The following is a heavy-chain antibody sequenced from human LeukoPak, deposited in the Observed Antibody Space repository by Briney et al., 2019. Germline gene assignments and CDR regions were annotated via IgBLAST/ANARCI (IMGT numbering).Heavy chain of an antibody. CDR1: GFTFSSYG. CDR2: ISYDGSNK. Sequence: GGSLRLSCAASGFTFSSYGMHWVRQAPGKGLEWVAVISYDGSNKYYADSVKGRFTISRDSSKNTLYLQMNSLRAEDTAVYYCAKPSCSGGSCYRLWYFDYWGQGTLVTVSS. V-gene: IGHV3-30*18. J-gene: IGHJ4*02. CDR3: AKPSCSGGSCYRLWYFDY. D-gene: IGHD2-15*01.